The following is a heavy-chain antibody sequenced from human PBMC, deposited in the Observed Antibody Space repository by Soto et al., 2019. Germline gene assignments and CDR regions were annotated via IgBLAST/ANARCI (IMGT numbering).Heavy chain of an antibody. J-gene: IGHJ4*02. Sequence: PGGSLRLSCLASGFSFSDYYMNWIRQAPGKGLEWVSYISENGRTRRHADSVKGRFTISRDNAKNSLYLQMNSLRAEDTAVYYCARVPLYYYDSSGPRGYFDYWGQGTLVTVSS. CDR3: ARVPLYYYDSSGPRGYFDY. CDR1: GFSFSDYY. D-gene: IGHD3-22*01. CDR2: ISENGRTR. V-gene: IGHV3-11*01.